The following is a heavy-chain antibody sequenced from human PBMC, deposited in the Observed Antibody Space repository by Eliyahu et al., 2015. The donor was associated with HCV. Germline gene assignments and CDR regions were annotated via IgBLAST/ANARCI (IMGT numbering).Heavy chain of an antibody. J-gene: IGHJ5*02. Sequence: EVQLVQSGAEVKKPGESLKISCKAFGYSFSDYWIGWVRQMPGKGLEMMGIISPRDSDTRYSPSFQGQVTISVDKSTNTAYLQWSSLKASDTATYYCARLFGVIWFDPWGQGTQVTVSP. V-gene: IGHV5-51*01. CDR1: GYSFSDYW. D-gene: IGHD3-10*01. CDR3: ARLFGVIWFDP. CDR2: ISPRDSDT.